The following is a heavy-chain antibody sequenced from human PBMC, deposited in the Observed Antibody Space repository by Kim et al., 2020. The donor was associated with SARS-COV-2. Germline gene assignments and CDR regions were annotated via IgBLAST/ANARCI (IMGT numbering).Heavy chain of an antibody. CDR1: GFTFSSYG. CDR3: ARERRITMVRGVPIYFDY. D-gene: IGHD3-10*01. Sequence: GGSLRLSCAASGFTFSSYGMHWVRQAPGKGLEWVAVISYDGSNKYYADSVKGRFTISRDNSKNTLYLQMNSLRAEDTAVYYCARERRITMVRGVPIYFDYWGQGTLVTVSS. CDR2: ISYDGSNK. V-gene: IGHV3-33*05. J-gene: IGHJ4*02.